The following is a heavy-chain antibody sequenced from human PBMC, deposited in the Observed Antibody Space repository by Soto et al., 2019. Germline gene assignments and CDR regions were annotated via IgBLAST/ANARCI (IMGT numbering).Heavy chain of an antibody. Sequence: QIQLVHSVGEVKKPGASVKVYCKSSGYKFISHSITWVRQAPGQWLEWMGRISAYNGNTNYAQKLQGRVTMNTDTSTNTAYMELRSLRSDDTAVYYCARGAFCGGAPGCRDMDVWGQATTVTVSS. V-gene: IGHV1-18*01. CDR2: ISAYNGNT. CDR1: GYKFISHS. CDR3: ARGAFCGGAPGCRDMDV. D-gene: IGHD2-21*01. J-gene: IGHJ6*02.